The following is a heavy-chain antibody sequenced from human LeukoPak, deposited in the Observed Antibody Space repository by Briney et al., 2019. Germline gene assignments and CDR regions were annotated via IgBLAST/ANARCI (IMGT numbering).Heavy chain of an antibody. CDR3: AKAWWNSHLGFDC. V-gene: IGHV3-21*04. CDR1: GFTFSSYS. J-gene: IGHJ4*02. D-gene: IGHD2-15*01. Sequence: GGSLRLSCAASGFTFSSYSMNWVRQAPGKGLEWVSSISSSSSYIYYADSVKGRFIISRDSSKNTLYLQMNSLRAEDTALYYCAKAWWNSHLGFDCWGQGTLVTVSS. CDR2: ISSSSSYI.